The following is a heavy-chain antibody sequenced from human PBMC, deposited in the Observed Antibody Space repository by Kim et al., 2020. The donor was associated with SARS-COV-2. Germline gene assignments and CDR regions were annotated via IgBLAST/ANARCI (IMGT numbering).Heavy chain of an antibody. V-gene: IGHV3-64*05. CDR3: VKQRDGVVD. CDR2: ISHNGEST. D-gene: IGHD2-8*01. Sequence: GGSLRLSCSASGFTFSTYPVHWVRQAPGKGLEYVSGISHNGESTYYGDSVKGRFTISRDNSKNTLYVQMSSLRPEDTAVYYCVKQRDGVVDWGQGTLVTVSS. J-gene: IGHJ4*02. CDR1: GFTFSTYP.